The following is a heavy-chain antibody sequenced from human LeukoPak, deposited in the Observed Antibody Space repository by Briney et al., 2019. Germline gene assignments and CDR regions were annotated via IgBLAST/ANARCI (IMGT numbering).Heavy chain of an antibody. V-gene: IGHV3-48*04. J-gene: IGHJ4*02. CDR2: IGNSSSTI. Sequence: GSLRLSCAASGFTFSSYSMNWVRQAPGKGLEWVSYIGNSSSTIYYADSVKGRFTISRDNAKNSLYLQMNSLRAEDTAVYYCARDEGLNWGQGTLVTVSS. CDR3: ARDEGLN. CDR1: GFTFSSYS.